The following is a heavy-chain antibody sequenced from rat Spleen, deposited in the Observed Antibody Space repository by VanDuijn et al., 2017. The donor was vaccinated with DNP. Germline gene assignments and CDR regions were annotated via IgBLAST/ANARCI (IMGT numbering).Heavy chain of an antibody. V-gene: IGHV3-3*01. CDR1: GYSITSSYR. CDR2: VNSAGTT. J-gene: IGHJ4*01. D-gene: IGHD1-3*01. CDR3: ASTLVNYGTYGYYAMDA. Sequence: EVQLQESGPGLVKTSQSLSLTCSVTGYSITSSYRWNWIRKFPGNKLEWMGSVNSAGTTNYNPSLKSRTSITRDTSKNQLFLQVNSVTTEDTATYYCASTLVNYGTYGYYAMDAWGQGTSVTVSS.